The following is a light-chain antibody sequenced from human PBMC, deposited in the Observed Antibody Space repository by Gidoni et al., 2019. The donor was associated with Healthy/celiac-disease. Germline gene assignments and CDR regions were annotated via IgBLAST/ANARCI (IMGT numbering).Light chain of an antibody. CDR3: QQYYSTPYT. V-gene: IGKV4-1*01. Sequence: DIVMTQSPDSLAVSLGERATINCKSSQSVLYSSNNKNYLAWYQQKPGQPPKLLIYWASTRESGVPDRFSGSGSGTDFTLTISSLQAEDVAVYYYQQYYSTPYTFXQXTKLEIK. J-gene: IGKJ2*01. CDR2: WAS. CDR1: QSVLYSSNNKNY.